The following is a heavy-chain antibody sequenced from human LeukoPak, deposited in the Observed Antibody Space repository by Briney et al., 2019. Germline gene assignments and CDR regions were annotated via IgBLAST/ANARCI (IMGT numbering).Heavy chain of an antibody. J-gene: IGHJ4*02. CDR3: ARGVVAAAGRTFDF. Sequence: WIRQPPGKGLEWIGTIDHAGTTFYNVSLKSRVTISVDTPNNQFSLRLNSVGAADTAVYYCARGVVAAAGRTFDFWGQGTLVTVSS. D-gene: IGHD6-13*01. V-gene: IGHV4-39*01. CDR2: IDHAGTT.